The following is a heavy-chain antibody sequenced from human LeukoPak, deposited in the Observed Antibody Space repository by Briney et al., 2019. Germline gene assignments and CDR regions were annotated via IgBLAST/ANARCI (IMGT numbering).Heavy chain of an antibody. CDR1: GFNFSSYD. Sequence: GGSLRLSCAASGFNFSSYDMHWVRQATGKGLEWVSAIGTAGDTYYPGSVKGRFTISRENAKNSLYLQMNSLRAGDTAVYYCARSYGDHNWFDPWGQGTLVTVSS. D-gene: IGHD4-17*01. CDR3: ARSYGDHNWFDP. CDR2: IGTAGDT. J-gene: IGHJ5*02. V-gene: IGHV3-13*01.